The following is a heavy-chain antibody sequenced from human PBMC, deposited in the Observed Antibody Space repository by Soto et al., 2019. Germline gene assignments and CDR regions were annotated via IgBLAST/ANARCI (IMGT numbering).Heavy chain of an antibody. Sequence: PGGSLRLSCVASGFTFIDFEMHWVRQVPGKGLEWLSYISTSGSTKYYADSVKGRFTISRDNAKNLLSLQMNSLRAEDTAIYYCSRGRNYCSSSRCKGMDVWGQGTTVTASS. D-gene: IGHD2-2*01. CDR1: GFTFIDFE. J-gene: IGHJ6*02. CDR3: SRGRNYCSSSRCKGMDV. CDR2: ISTSGSTK. V-gene: IGHV3-48*03.